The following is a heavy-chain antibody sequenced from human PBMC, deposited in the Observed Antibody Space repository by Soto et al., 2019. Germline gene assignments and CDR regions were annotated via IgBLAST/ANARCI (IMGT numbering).Heavy chain of an antibody. CDR1: GGSISSSSYY. CDR3: ARHRRYDDILTGYYLDGMDV. Sequence: PSETLSLTCTVSGGSISSSSYYWGWIRQPPGKGLEWIGSIYYSGSTYYNPSLKSRVTISVDTSKNQFSLKLSSGTAADTAVYYCARHRRYDDILTGYYLDGMDVWGQGTTVTVSS. D-gene: IGHD3-9*01. J-gene: IGHJ6*02. V-gene: IGHV4-39*01. CDR2: IYYSGST.